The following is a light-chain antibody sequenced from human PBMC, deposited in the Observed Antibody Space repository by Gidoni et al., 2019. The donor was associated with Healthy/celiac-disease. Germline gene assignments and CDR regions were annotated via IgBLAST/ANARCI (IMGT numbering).Light chain of an antibody. J-gene: IGKJ4*01. CDR3: QQSYSTPLT. Sequence: DIQMPPSPSSLSASVGDRVTVTCRESQSISNYLSWYQQKPGKAPNLLIYAASTLQSGVPSRFSGSGSGTDFTLTISSLQPEDFAAYYCQQSYSTPLTFGGGTKVDIK. V-gene: IGKV1-39*01. CDR1: QSISNY. CDR2: AAS.